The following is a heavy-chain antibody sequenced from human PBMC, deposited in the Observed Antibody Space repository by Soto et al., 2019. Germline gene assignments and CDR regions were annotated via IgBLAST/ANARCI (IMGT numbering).Heavy chain of an antibody. CDR1: GFTFSSYG. Sequence: PGGSLRLSCAASGFTFSSYGMHWVRQAPGKGLEWVAVIWYDGSSKYYADSVKGRFTISRDNSKNTLYLQMNSLRAEDTAVYYCARDVDYYDSSGYSRSNFDYWGQGTLVTVSS. CDR3: ARDVDYYDSSGYSRSNFDY. V-gene: IGHV3-33*01. CDR2: IWYDGSSK. J-gene: IGHJ4*02. D-gene: IGHD3-22*01.